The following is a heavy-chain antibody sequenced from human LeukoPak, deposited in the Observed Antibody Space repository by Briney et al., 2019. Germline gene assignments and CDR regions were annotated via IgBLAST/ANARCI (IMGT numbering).Heavy chain of an antibody. CDR3: AKDLTVTTIGYFDY. D-gene: IGHD4-17*01. CDR2: ISGNGGGT. J-gene: IGHJ4*02. V-gene: IGHV3-23*01. CDR1: GFTFSSYA. Sequence: GGSLILSCAASGFTFSSYAMSWVRQAPGKGLEWVSTISGNGGGTYYADSVKGRFTISSDNSKNTLYLQMNSLRAEDTAVYYCAKDLTVTTIGYFDYWGQGTLVTVSS.